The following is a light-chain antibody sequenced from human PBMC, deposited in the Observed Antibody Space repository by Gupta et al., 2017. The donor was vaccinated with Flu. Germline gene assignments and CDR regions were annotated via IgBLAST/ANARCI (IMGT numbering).Light chain of an antibody. CDR3: QQYYSAPQT. V-gene: IGKV4-1*01. CDR2: WAS. J-gene: IGKJ1*01. CDR1: QSVLYSSNSKNY. Sequence: DIVMTQSTDSLAVSLGERATINCKSSQSVLYSSNSKNYLAWYQQKPGQPPKLLIYWASTRESGVPYRFSGSGSGTDFTLTISSLQAEDVAVYYCQQYYSAPQTFGQGTKVEIK.